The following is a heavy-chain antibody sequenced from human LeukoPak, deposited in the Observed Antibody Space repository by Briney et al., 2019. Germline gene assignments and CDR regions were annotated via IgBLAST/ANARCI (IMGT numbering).Heavy chain of an antibody. CDR1: GGSFGGYY. Sequence: SETLSLTCAVYGGSFGGYYWSWIRQPPGKGLEWIGEINHSGSTNYNPSLKSRVTISVDTSKNQFSLKLSSVTAADTAVYYCARGGGYDILTGADYYYYGMDVWGQGTTVTVSS. J-gene: IGHJ6*02. CDR3: ARGGGYDILTGADYYYYGMDV. CDR2: INHSGST. D-gene: IGHD3-9*01. V-gene: IGHV4-34*01.